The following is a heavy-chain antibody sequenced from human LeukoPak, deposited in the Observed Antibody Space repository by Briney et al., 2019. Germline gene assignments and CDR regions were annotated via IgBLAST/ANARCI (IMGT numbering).Heavy chain of an antibody. CDR2: IYHSGST. J-gene: IGHJ4*02. V-gene: IGHV4-30-2*01. CDR3: ARHSGRGIVVVPAATFDY. D-gene: IGHD2-2*01. CDR1: GGSISSGGYS. Sequence: SETLSLTCAVSGGSISSGGYSWSWIRQPPGKGLEWIGYIYHSGSTYYNPSLKSRVTISVDRSKNQFSLKLSSVTAADTAVYYCARHSGRGIVVVPAATFDYWGQGTLVTVSS.